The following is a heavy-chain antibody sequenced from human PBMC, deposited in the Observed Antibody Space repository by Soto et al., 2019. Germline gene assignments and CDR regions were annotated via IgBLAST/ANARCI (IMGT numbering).Heavy chain of an antibody. Sequence: GGSLRLSCAASGFTFSSYAMHWVRQAPGKGLEWVAVILYDGSSKYYADSVKGRFTISRDNSKNTLYLQMNSLRAEDTAVYYCARGGDDILTLPYYFDYWGQGTLVTVSS. CDR1: GFTFSSYA. CDR3: ARGGDDILTLPYYFDY. V-gene: IGHV3-30-3*01. J-gene: IGHJ4*02. D-gene: IGHD3-9*01. CDR2: ILYDGSSK.